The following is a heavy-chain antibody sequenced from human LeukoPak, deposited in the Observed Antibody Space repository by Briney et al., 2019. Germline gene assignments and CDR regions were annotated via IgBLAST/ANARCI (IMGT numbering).Heavy chain of an antibody. J-gene: IGHJ6*03. CDR3: ARVVTMVRGMDYYMDV. Sequence: ASVKVSCKASGYTFTSYYMHWVRQAPGQGLEWMGIINPSGGSTSYAQKFQGRVTMTGDMSTSTVYMELSSLRSEDTAVYYCARVVTMVRGMDYYMDVWGKGTTVTVSS. D-gene: IGHD3-10*01. CDR2: INPSGGST. V-gene: IGHV1-46*01. CDR1: GYTFTSYY.